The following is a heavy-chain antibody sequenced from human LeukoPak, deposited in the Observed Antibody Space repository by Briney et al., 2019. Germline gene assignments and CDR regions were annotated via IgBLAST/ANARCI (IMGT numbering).Heavy chain of an antibody. CDR1: GFTFSSYG. V-gene: IGHV3-33*01. Sequence: GRSLRLSCAASGFTFSSYGMHWVRQAPGKGLEWVAVIWYDGSNKYYADSVKGRFTISRDNSKNTLYLQMNSLRAEDTAVYYCARDGSGRWYFDYWGQGTLVNVSS. J-gene: IGHJ4*02. D-gene: IGHD3-10*01. CDR2: IWYDGSNK. CDR3: ARDGSGRWYFDY.